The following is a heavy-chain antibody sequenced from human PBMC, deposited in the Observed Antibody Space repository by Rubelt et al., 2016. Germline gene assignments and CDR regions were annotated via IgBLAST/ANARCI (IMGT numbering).Heavy chain of an antibody. Sequence: QVQLQQWGAGLLKPSETLSLTCAVYGGSFSGYYWSWIRQPPGKGLEWIGEINHSGSTNYNPSLKSRVTLLVDTSKNQFSLKVSAVAAADRAGYYCARGLARAAAAPRRLWFDPWGQGTLVTVSS. J-gene: IGHJ5*02. D-gene: IGHD6-13*01. CDR2: INHSGST. CDR3: ARGLARAAAAPRRLWFDP. V-gene: IGHV4-34*01. CDR1: GGSFSGYY.